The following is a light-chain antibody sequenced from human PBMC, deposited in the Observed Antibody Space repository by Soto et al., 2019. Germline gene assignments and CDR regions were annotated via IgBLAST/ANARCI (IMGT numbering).Light chain of an antibody. CDR1: QSVSSSY. J-gene: IGKJ1*01. CDR3: QQYPGT. Sequence: EIVLTQSPGTLSLSPGERATLSCRASQSVSSSYLAWYQQKPGQAPRLLIYGASSRATGIPDRFSGSGSGTDFTLTISRLEPEDFAVYYCQQYPGTLGQGTKVEIK. CDR2: GAS. V-gene: IGKV3-20*01.